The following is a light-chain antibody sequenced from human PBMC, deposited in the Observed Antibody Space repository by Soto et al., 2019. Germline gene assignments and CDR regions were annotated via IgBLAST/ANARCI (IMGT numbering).Light chain of an antibody. V-gene: IGKV2-30*01. J-gene: IGKJ1*01. CDR3: LQGTHRPHT. Sequence: VMPQSPLSLPVTPGQPASISCRSSQSLLYSDGNAFLSWSQQRPGQSPRRLIYKVSNRDSGVPDRFSGSGSGTDFTLKISGVEAEDVGLYYRLQGTHRPHTFGQVTKGDIX. CDR1: QSLLYSDGNAF. CDR2: KVS.